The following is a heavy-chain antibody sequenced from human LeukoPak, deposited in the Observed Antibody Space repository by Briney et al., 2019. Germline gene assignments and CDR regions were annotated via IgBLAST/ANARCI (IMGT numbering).Heavy chain of an antibody. CDR2: IFYTGST. Sequence: PSETLSLTCTVSGGSISGYYWSWIRQPPGKGLEWIGHIFYTGSTNYNPSLKSRVTISEDTSKSQFSLKLTSVTAADTAVYYCARHREYYESSGYGTSFDYWGQGTLVTVSS. CDR3: ARHREYYESSGYGTSFDY. J-gene: IGHJ4*02. D-gene: IGHD3-22*01. CDR1: GGSISGYY. V-gene: IGHV4-59*08.